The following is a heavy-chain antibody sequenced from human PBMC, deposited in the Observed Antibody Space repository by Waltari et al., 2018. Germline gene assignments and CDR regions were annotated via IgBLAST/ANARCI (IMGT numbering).Heavy chain of an antibody. CDR3: ARSLVRGVIITFFDY. V-gene: IGHV5-51*01. CDR1: GYSFTSYW. CDR2: SGPGDTDT. Sequence: EVQLVQSGAEVKKPGESLTISCKGSGYSFTSYWLGWVRQMPGKGLEWMGISGPGDTDTRYSPSFQGQVISSADKSISTAYLQWSSLKAADTAMYYCARSLVRGVIITFFDYWGQGTLVTVSS. D-gene: IGHD3-10*01. J-gene: IGHJ4*02.